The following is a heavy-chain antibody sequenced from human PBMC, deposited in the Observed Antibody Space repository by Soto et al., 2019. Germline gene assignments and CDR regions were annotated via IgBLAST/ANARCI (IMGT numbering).Heavy chain of an antibody. Sequence: QVQLVESGGGVVQPGGSLRLSCAASGFTFSGYGMHWVRQSPGEGLAWLAILANDGSYQYYAGSVKGRFTISRDNSKNTLYPQMDSLRPEDTAVYYCARSIGGSSYYPPGYWGQGTLVTVSS. CDR3: ARSIGGSSYYPPGY. D-gene: IGHD2-15*01. CDR2: LANDGSYQ. CDR1: GFTFSGYG. V-gene: IGHV3-30*03. J-gene: IGHJ4*02.